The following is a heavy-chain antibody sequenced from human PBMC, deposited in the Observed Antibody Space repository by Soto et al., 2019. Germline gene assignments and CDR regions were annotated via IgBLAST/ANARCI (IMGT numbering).Heavy chain of an antibody. Sequence: QVQLQESGPGLVEPSGTLSLTCAVSGGPISSNNWWSWVRQPPGKGLEWIGEIHHDTGTNYNTSLRSRVTILVDKTKNQLSLNLNSVTAADAAIYYCARMPYSSYAMDVWGQGTTVTVSS. CDR1: GGPISSNNW. V-gene: IGHV4-4*02. D-gene: IGHD2-2*01. CDR2: IHHDTGT. J-gene: IGHJ6*02. CDR3: ARMPYSSYAMDV.